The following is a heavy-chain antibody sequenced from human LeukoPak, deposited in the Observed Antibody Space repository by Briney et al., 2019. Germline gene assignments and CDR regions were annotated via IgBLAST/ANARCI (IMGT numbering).Heavy chain of an antibody. V-gene: IGHV1-2*04. D-gene: IGHD2-2*01. CDR1: GYTFTGYY. Sequence: ASVKVSCKASGYTFTGYYMHWVRQAPGQGLEWMGLINPNSGGTNYAQKFQGWVTMTRDTSISTAYMELSRLRSDDTAVYYCARAESVIVVVPAAGLDYWGQGTLVTVSS. CDR3: ARAESVIVVVPAAGLDY. J-gene: IGHJ4*02. CDR2: INPNSGGT.